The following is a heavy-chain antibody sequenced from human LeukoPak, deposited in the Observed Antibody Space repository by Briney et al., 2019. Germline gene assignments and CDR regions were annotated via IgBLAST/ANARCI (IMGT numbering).Heavy chain of an antibody. CDR2: ISSSSSTI. J-gene: IGHJ4*02. CDR3: SRALGTYYNVYYFDY. V-gene: IGHV3-48*01. D-gene: IGHD1-26*01. CDR1: GFTFSSYS. Sequence: GGSLRLSCAASGFTFSSYSMNWVRQAPGKGLEWVSYISSSSSTIYYADSLKGRFTISRDNSKNTLYLQMNSLRAEDTAVYYCSRALGTYYNVYYFDYWGQGTLVTVSS.